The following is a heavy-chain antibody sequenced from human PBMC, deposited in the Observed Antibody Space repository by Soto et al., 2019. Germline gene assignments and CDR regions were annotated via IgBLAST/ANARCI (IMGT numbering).Heavy chain of an antibody. J-gene: IGHJ4*02. CDR1: GFTFSSYA. V-gene: IGHV3-23*01. D-gene: IGHD6-13*01. Sequence: GESLKISCAASGFTFSSYAVSWVRQAPGKGLEWVSAISGSGGSTYYADSVKGRFTISRDNSKNTLYLQMNSLRAEDTAVYYCAKDLARDPRVAEAGTPFDYWGQGTLVTVSS. CDR2: ISGSGGST. CDR3: AKDLARDPRVAEAGTPFDY.